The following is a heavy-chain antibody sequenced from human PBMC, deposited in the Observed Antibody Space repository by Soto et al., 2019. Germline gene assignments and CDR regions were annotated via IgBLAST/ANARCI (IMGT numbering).Heavy chain of an antibody. CDR2: INPISGGT. CDR3: ARDSVGYCSRTRCYGQGYFDY. D-gene: IGHD2-2*03. J-gene: IGHJ4*02. Sequence: ASVKVSCKACGYTFTDYYIHWVRQAPGQGLEWMAWINPISGGTNYAQKFQGRVTMTRDTSITTTYMELSRLTSDDTAVYYCARDSVGYCSRTRCYGQGYFDYWAQGALVTVSS. V-gene: IGHV1-2*02. CDR1: GYTFTDYY.